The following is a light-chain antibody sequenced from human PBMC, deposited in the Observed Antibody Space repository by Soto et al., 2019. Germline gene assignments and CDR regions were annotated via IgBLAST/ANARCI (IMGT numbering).Light chain of an antibody. Sequence: QSLLTPPASVSASPGQSITIPCTGTSSDVGSYNLVSWFQQHPGKVPKLLIYEGTKRPSGLSDRFSGSKSGTTASLTISGLQADDEAHYYCYSYAGENLYVFETGTKLTVL. J-gene: IGLJ1*01. V-gene: IGLV2-23*01. CDR1: SSDVGSYNL. CDR3: YSYAGENLYV. CDR2: EGT.